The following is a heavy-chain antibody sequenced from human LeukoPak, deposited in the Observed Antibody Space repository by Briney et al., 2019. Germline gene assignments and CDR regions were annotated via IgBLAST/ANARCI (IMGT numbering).Heavy chain of an antibody. D-gene: IGHD3-22*01. CDR2: ISSSGSTI. CDR1: GFTFSSYE. CDR3: ARGGYYDSSGYPHY. Sequence: GGSLRLSCAASGFTFSSYEMNWVRQAPGKGLEWVSYISSSGSTIYYADSVKGRFTISRDNAKNSLYLQMNSLRAEDTAVYYCARGGYYDSSGYPHYWGQGTLVTVSS. J-gene: IGHJ4*02. V-gene: IGHV3-48*03.